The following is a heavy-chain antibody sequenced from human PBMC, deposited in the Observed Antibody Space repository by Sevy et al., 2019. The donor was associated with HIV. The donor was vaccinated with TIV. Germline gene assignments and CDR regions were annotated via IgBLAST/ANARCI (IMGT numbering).Heavy chain of an antibody. CDR2: INHSGST. Sequence: SETLSLTCAVYGGSFSGYYWSWIRQPPGKGLEWIGEINHSGSTNYNPSLKSRVTISVDTSKNQFSLKLSSVTAADTAVYYYATAGGAAGYFDYWGQGTLVTVSS. V-gene: IGHV4-34*01. J-gene: IGHJ4*02. CDR3: ATAGGAAGYFDY. CDR1: GGSFSGYY. D-gene: IGHD6-13*01.